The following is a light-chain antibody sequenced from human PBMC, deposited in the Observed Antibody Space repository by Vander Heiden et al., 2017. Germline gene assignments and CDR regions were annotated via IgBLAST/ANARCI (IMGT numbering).Light chain of an antibody. CDR2: AAS. Sequence: DIQMTQSPSSLSASVGDRVTITCRASQSISSYLNWYQQKPGKAPKLLIYAASSLQSGVPSRFSGSGSGTDFTLTISSLQPEDSATYYCQQSDSTLFTFGQGTRLEIK. CDR3: QQSDSTLFT. CDR1: QSISSY. J-gene: IGKJ5*01. V-gene: IGKV1-39*01.